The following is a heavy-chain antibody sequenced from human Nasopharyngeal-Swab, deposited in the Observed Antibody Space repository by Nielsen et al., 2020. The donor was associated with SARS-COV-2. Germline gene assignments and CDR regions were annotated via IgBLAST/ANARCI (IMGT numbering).Heavy chain of an antibody. D-gene: IGHD5-24*01. Sequence: GASLKTSCAASGFTISTYIMTWVRQAPGKGLEWVSDISTSSGNIYYANSVRGRFTISSDNAKNSLYLQMNNLRVEDTAVYYCATTDGKFDYWGRGTLVTVSS. J-gene: IGHJ4*02. V-gene: IGHV3-48*04. CDR2: ISTSSGNI. CDR3: ATTDGKFDY. CDR1: GFTISTYI.